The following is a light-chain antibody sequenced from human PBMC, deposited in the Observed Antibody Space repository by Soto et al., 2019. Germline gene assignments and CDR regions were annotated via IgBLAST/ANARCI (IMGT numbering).Light chain of an antibody. J-gene: IGLJ1*01. CDR3: SSYTSSNTYV. V-gene: IGLV2-14*03. CDR2: DVS. Sequence: QSVLTQPASVSGSPGQSITISCTGTISDVSGYNFVSWYQQYPGEAPKLMIYDVSNRPSGVSNRFPGSKSGNTASLTISGLQAEDEADYYCSSYTSSNTYVFGTGTKVTVL. CDR1: ISDVSGYNF.